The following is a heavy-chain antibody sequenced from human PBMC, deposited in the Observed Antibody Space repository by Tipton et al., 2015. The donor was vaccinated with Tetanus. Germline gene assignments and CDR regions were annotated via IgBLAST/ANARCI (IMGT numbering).Heavy chain of an antibody. Sequence: QLVQSGGEVKKPGESLKISCKGPGYIFNNYWIGWVRQKPGKGLEWMGCIYPGDSDTRYSPSFQGQVTISVDKSINTAYLQWSSLKASDTSMFYCAWAHCTDGVCNFDFWGQGALVTVAS. D-gene: IGHD2-8*01. V-gene: IGHV5-51*01. CDR3: AWAHCTDGVCNFDF. CDR2: IYPGDSDT. J-gene: IGHJ4*02. CDR1: GYIFNNYW.